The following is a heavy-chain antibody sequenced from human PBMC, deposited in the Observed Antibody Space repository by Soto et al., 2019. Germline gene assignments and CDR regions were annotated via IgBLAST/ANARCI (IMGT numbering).Heavy chain of an antibody. D-gene: IGHD3-16*01. Sequence: QVQLVESGGGVVQPGKSLRLSCAASGFTFSDYTMHWVRQAPGKGLEWVVLISYDGSNQYYADSVKGRFTVSRDNSKNPLYLKMNGLRVEDRAVYYCGRDWGGFDFDYWGQGPLVTVPS. J-gene: IGHJ4*02. CDR1: GFTFSDYT. CDR2: ISYDGSNQ. V-gene: IGHV3-30-3*01. CDR3: GRDWGGFDFDY.